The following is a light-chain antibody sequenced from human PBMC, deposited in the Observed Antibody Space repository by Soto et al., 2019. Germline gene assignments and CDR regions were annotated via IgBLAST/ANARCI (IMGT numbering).Light chain of an antibody. J-gene: IGKJ5*01. CDR1: QSVLYSSNNKNY. Sequence: DIVMTQSPDSLAVSLGERATINCKSSQSVLYSSNNKNYLAWYQQKPGQPPKLLIYWASTRQSGVPDRFSCSGSGTDFTLPISSLQAEDVAVYYCQQYYSTPITFGQGTRLEIK. CDR2: WAS. CDR3: QQYYSTPIT. V-gene: IGKV4-1*01.